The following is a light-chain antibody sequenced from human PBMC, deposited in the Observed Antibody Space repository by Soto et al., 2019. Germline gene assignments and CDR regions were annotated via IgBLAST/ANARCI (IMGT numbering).Light chain of an antibody. CDR3: LQYNTYPALT. V-gene: IGKV1-17*01. CDR2: AAT. Sequence: DIQMTQSPSSLSASVGDRVTITCRASQGIRDDLGWYQQEPGKAPKRLIYAATSLVTGAPSRFSGSGSGTEFTLTISSLQPEDFVTYYCLQYNTYPALTFGGGTKVEIK. CDR1: QGIRDD. J-gene: IGKJ4*01.